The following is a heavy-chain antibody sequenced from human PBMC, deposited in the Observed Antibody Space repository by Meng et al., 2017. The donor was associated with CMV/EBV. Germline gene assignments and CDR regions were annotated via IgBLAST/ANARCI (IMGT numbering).Heavy chain of an antibody. CDR2: MNPNSGNT. Sequence: ASVKVSCKASGYTFTTYDINWVRQATGQGLEWMGWMNPNSGNTGYAQKFQGRVTMTRVTSISTAYMELSSLTSDDTAVYYCVRTRIEVEPDGTKIKYYNYGMDVWGQGTTVTVSS. J-gene: IGHJ6*02. D-gene: IGHD2-15*01. CDR3: VRTRIEVEPDGTKIKYYNYGMDV. CDR1: GYTFTTYD. V-gene: IGHV1-8*01.